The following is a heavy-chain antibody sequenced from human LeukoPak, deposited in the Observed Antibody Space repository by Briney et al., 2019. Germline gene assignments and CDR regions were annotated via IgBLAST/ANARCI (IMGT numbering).Heavy chain of an antibody. CDR3: ARANGAGVRYYMDV. V-gene: IGHV1-18*01. D-gene: IGHD3-10*01. Sequence: ASVKVSCKASGYTFTSYGISWVRQAPGQGLEWMGWISAYNGNTNYAQKLQGRVTMTTDTSTSTAYMELRSLRSEDTAVYYCARANGAGVRYYMDVWGKGTTVTVSS. CDR2: ISAYNGNT. CDR1: GYTFTSYG. J-gene: IGHJ6*03.